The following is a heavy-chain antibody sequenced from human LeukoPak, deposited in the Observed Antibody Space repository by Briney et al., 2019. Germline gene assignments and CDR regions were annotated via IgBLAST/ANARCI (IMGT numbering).Heavy chain of an antibody. CDR2: INPNSGGT. CDR3: AREYYYGSGNYYNRIDY. V-gene: IGHV1-2*02. CDR1: GYTLSGYY. J-gene: IGHJ4*02. Sequence: ASVTVSCKACGYTLSGYYLHWLRQAPGQGLEWMRWINPNSGGTNYAQKFQGRVTMTRDTSISKAHMVLNRLRSDDTAVYYCAREYYYGSGNYYNRIDYWGQGTLVTVSS. D-gene: IGHD3-10*01.